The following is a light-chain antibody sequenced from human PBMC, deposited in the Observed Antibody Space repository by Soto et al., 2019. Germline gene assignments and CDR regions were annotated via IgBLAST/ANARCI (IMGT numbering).Light chain of an antibody. V-gene: IGKV3-20*01. CDR1: PSVSIY. Sequence: EIVLTQSPGTLSLSPGERATLSCRASPSVSIYLAWLQQKPGQAPRLLIYGASSRATGIPDRFSGSGSGTAFTLTISRLEPEDFAVYYCQQYGSALRTFGQGTKVEIK. J-gene: IGKJ1*01. CDR3: QQYGSALRT. CDR2: GAS.